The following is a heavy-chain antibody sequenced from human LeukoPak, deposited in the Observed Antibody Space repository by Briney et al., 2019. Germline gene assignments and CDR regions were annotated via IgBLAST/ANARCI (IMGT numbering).Heavy chain of an antibody. D-gene: IGHD1-26*01. CDR2: INSNSRTI. Sequence: PGGSLRLSCAASGFTVSSYMMNWVRQAPGKGLEWVSYINSNSRTIYYADSVKGRFTVSRDNAKNSLYLQMNSLRDEDTAVYYCARDPTISGSYSDYWGQGTLVTVSS. J-gene: IGHJ4*02. CDR3: ARDPTISGSYSDY. V-gene: IGHV3-48*02. CDR1: GFTVSSYM.